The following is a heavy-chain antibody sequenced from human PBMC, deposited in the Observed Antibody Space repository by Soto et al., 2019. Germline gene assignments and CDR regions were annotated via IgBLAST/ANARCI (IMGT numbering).Heavy chain of an antibody. CDR2: INVRGGNT. Sequence: QAQVVQSGAEVKEPGASVKVSCKTSGYNLNNYYIHWARQAPGQGLQWMGMINVRGGNTFYAQEFQVRVAMTSDTSASTVYMELNGLTSDDTAVYYCATSLGREFATGDYWGQGSLVTVSS. V-gene: IGHV1-46*02. J-gene: IGHJ4*02. D-gene: IGHD2-15*01. CDR1: GYNLNNYY. CDR3: ATSLGREFATGDY.